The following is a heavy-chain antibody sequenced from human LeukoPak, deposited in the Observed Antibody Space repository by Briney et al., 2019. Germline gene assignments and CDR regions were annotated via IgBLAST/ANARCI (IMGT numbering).Heavy chain of an antibody. V-gene: IGHV1-8*01. J-gene: IGHJ6*03. CDR3: ARVYDFWSGRRLVYYYYMDV. CDR2: MNPNSGNT. D-gene: IGHD3-3*01. CDR1: GYTFTSYD. Sequence: ASVKVSCKASGYTFTSYDINWVRQATGQGLEWMGWMNPNSGNTGYAQKFQGRVTMARNTSISTAYMELSSLRSEDTAVYYCARVYDFWSGRRLVYYYYMDVWGKGTTVTVSS.